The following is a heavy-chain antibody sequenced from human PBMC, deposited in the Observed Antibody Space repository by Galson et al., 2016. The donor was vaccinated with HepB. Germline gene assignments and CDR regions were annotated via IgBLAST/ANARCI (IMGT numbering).Heavy chain of an antibody. Sequence: TCRVSGDSIGSSSYHWAWIRQPPGKGLEWIGSIYYVGRAYYRSSLRSRLTISLDPAKNHISLNLTSVTAADTAVYYCATVPGWESGIYDHWGQGTLVSVSS. V-gene: IGHV4-39*02. D-gene: IGHD1-26*01. CDR2: IYYVGRA. CDR3: ATVPGWESGIYDH. CDR1: GDSIGSSSYH. J-gene: IGHJ4*02.